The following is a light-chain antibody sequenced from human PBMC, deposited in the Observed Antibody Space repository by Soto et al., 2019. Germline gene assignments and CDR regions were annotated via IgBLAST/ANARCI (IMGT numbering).Light chain of an antibody. CDR1: ENIKNR. CDR2: DAF. V-gene: IGKV3-15*01. CDR3: QQYDDWPLT. J-gene: IGKJ4*01. Sequence: EKVMTQSPATLSVSPGERATLSCRASENIKNRLAWYQQKPGQGPRLLIYDAFTRATDIPARFSGSASGTKFTLTISSLQSEDSAFYYCQQYDDWPLTLGGGTKVDIK.